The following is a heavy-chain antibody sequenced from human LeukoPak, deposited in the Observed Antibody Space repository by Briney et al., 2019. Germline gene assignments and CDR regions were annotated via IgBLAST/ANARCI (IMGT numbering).Heavy chain of an antibody. J-gene: IGHJ6*02. Sequence: PSETLSLTCAVYGGSFSGYYWSWIRQPPGKGLEWIGEINHSGSTNYNPSLKSRVTISVDTSKNQFSLKLSSVTAADTAVYYCARGGASYSSSWYRTPYGMDVWGQGTTVTVSS. CDR1: GGSFSGYY. CDR3: ARGGASYSSSWYRTPYGMDV. V-gene: IGHV4-34*01. D-gene: IGHD6-13*01. CDR2: INHSGST.